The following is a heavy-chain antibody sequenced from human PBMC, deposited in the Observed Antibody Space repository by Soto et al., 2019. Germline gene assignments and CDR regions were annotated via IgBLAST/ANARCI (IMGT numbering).Heavy chain of an antibody. J-gene: IGHJ4*02. CDR1: GFTFSSYA. Sequence: EVQLLESGGGLVQPGGSLRLSCAASGFTFSSYAMSWVRQAPGKGLEWVSAISGSGGSTYYTDSVKGRFTISRDNSKNTLYLQMNSLRAEDTAVYYCAKDGTYSSSSRYFDYWGQGTLVTVSS. D-gene: IGHD6-6*01. V-gene: IGHV3-23*01. CDR3: AKDGTYSSSSRYFDY. CDR2: ISGSGGST.